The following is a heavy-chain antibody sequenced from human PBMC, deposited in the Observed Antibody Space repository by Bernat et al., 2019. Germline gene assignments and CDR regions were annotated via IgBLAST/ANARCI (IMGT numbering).Heavy chain of an antibody. CDR1: VGSIGGSNYY. J-gene: IGHJ6*02. CDR3: AGLHDLWGGYSNYYSYGMDV. Sequence: QLQLRGPGPVLVNPSETLSPTGPVPVGSIGGSNYYWGWFRQPQGRGLGGIGSIYFRGSTYSNPSLKSRVTIAVDTSKNQFSLKLTSVNAADTAVDYCAGLHDLWGGYSNYYSYGMDVRGQGTTVTVSS. V-gene: IGHV4-39*01. CDR2: IYFRGST. D-gene: IGHD3-3*01.